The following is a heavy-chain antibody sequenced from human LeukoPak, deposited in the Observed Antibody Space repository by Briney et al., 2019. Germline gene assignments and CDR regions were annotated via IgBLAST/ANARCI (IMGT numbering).Heavy chain of an antibody. Sequence: GASVKVSCKASGYTFTGYYMHWLRQAPGQGLEWMGRINPNSGGTNYAQKFQGRVTMTRDTSISTAYMELSRLRSDDTAVYYCARSLAVAGNYYYYMDVWGKGTTVTVSS. J-gene: IGHJ6*03. CDR3: ARSLAVAGNYYYYMDV. CDR1: GYTFTGYY. D-gene: IGHD6-19*01. CDR2: INPNSGGT. V-gene: IGHV1-2*06.